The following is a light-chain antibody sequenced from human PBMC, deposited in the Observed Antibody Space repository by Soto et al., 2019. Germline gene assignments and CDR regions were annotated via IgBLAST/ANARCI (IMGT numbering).Light chain of an antibody. CDR2: DVS. Sequence: QSVLTQPASVSASPGQSITISCTGTSSDVGGYNYVSWYQQHPGRAPKLLIFDVSNRPSGVSNRFSGSKSGNTASLTISGLQAEDEADYYCSSDTSTSAVLFGGGTQLTV. J-gene: IGLJ2*01. CDR3: SSDTSTSAVL. CDR1: SSDVGGYNY. V-gene: IGLV2-14*03.